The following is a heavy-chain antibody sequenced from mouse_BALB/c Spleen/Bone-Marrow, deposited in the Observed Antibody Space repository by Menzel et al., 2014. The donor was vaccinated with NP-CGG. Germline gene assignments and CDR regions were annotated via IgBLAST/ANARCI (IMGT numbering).Heavy chain of an antibody. J-gene: IGHJ2*01. CDR2: IDPANGNT. CDR1: GFNIKDTY. Sequence: EVQLQQSGAELVKPGASVKLSCTASGFNIKDTYMHWVKQRPEQGLEWIGRIDPANGNTKYDPKFQGKATIAADTSSNTAYLQLSSLTSEDTAVYYCARLITTDYWGQGTTLTVSS. CDR3: ARLITTDY. D-gene: IGHD2-4*01. V-gene: IGHV14-3*02.